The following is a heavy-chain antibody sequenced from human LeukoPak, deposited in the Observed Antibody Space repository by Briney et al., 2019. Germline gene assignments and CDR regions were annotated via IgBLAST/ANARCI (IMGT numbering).Heavy chain of an antibody. J-gene: IGHJ4*02. D-gene: IGHD6-13*01. V-gene: IGHV4-34*01. CDR3: ARGSDTAAGLY. CDR2: INHSGST. Sequence: SETLSLTCAVYGGSFSGYYWSWIRQPPGRGLEWIGEINHSGSTNYNPSLKSRVSISVDSSKNQFSLKVSSVTAADTAVYYCARGSDTAAGLYWGQGTLVTVSS. CDR1: GGSFSGYY.